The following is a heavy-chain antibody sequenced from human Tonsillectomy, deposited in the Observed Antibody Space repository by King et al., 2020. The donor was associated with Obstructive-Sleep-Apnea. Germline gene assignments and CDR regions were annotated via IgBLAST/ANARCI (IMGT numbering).Heavy chain of an antibody. J-gene: IGHJ3*02. V-gene: IGHV3-21*01. CDR2: ISSSSSYI. Sequence: VQLVESGGGLVKPGGSLRLSCTASGFIFGDYSMNWVRQAPGKGLEWVSCISSSSSYIYYADSVRGRFTISRDNAKNSLYLQMNSLRAEDTAVYYCARDLGHYDYVSGNYIVAAFDIWGQGTMVTVSS. D-gene: IGHD3-16*01. CDR3: ARDLGHYDYVSGNYIVAAFDI. CDR1: GFIFGDYS.